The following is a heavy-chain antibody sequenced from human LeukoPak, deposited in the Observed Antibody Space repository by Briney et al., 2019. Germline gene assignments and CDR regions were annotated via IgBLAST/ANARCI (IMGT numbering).Heavy chain of an antibody. V-gene: IGHV1-69*13. CDR1: GGTFSSYA. CDR3: AREYDSSGYYYKYCFDY. J-gene: IGHJ4*02. D-gene: IGHD3-22*01. CDR2: IIPIFGTA. Sequence: WASVKVSCKASGGTFSSYAISWVRQAPGQGLEWMGGIIPIFGTANYAQKFQGRVTITADESTSTAYMELSSLRSEDTAVYYCAREYDSSGYYYKYCFDYWGQGTLVTVSS.